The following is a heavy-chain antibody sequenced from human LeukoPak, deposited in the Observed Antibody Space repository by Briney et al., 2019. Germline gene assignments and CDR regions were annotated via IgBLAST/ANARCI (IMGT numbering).Heavy chain of an antibody. J-gene: IGHJ5*02. CDR2: IYYSGSA. V-gene: IGHV4-61*08. CDR1: GGSLNTGGNY. CDR3: ARDSSCSGGTCYDT. Sequence: SEALSLTCSVSGGSLNTGGNYWSWIRQPPGKGLEWIAYIYYSGSANYNPSLKSRVTISIDTSKNQFSLKLTSVTAGDTAVYYCARDSSCSGGTCYDTWGQGTLVTVSS. D-gene: IGHD2-15*01.